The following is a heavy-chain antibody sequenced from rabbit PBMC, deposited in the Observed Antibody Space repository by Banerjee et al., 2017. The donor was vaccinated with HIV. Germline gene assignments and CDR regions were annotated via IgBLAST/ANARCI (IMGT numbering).Heavy chain of an antibody. D-gene: IGHD6-1*01. J-gene: IGHJ4*01. V-gene: IGHV1S45*01. Sequence: QEQLEESGGGLVQPEGSLTLTCTASGFSFSSTHYMCWVRQAPGKGLEWIGCIYAGSGSTWYASWAKGRFTMSKTSSTTVTLQMTSLTAADTATYFCARETGYGYVGYPYGIFNLWGQGTLVTV. CDR2: IYAGSGST. CDR3: ARETGYGYVGYPYGIFNL. CDR1: GFSFSSTHY.